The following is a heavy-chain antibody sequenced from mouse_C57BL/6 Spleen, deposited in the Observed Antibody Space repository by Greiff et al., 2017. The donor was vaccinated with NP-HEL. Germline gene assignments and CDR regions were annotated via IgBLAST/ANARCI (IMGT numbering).Heavy chain of an antibody. CDR1: GYTFTDYY. V-gene: IGHV1-76*01. D-gene: IGHD2-4*01. CDR3: ASYYDYSYAMDY. CDR2: IYPGSGNT. Sequence: QVQLQQSGAELVRPGASVKLSCKASGYTFTDYYINWVKQRPGQGLEWIARIYPGSGNTYYNEKFKGKATLTAEKSSSTAYMQLSSLTSEDSAVYFCASYYDYSYAMDYWGQGTSVTVSS. J-gene: IGHJ4*01.